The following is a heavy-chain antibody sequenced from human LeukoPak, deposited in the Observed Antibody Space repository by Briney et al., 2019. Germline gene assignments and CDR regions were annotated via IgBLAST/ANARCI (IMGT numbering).Heavy chain of an antibody. V-gene: IGHV1-46*01. CDR2: INPSGGST. J-gene: IGHJ4*02. Sequence: ASVKVSCKASGYTFTSYGISWVRQAPGQGLEWMGIINPSGGSTSYAQKFQGRVTMTRDTSTSTVYMELSSLRSEDTAVYYCARDLGYCTNGVCHTRFDYWGQGTLVAVSS. D-gene: IGHD2-8*01. CDR1: GYTFTSYG. CDR3: ARDLGYCTNGVCHTRFDY.